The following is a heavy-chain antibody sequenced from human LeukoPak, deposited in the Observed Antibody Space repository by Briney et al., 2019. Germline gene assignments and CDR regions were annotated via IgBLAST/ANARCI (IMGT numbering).Heavy chain of an antibody. V-gene: IGHV4-31*03. J-gene: IGHJ4*02. Sequence: SQTLSLTCTVSGGSISSGGYYWSWIRQHPGKGLEWIGYIYYSGSTYYNPSLKSRVTISVDTSKNQFSLKLSSVTAADTAVYYCARARSGYSYGFRALFDYWGQGPLVTVSS. CDR1: GGSISSGGYY. CDR2: IYYSGST. CDR3: ARARSGYSYGFRALFDY. D-gene: IGHD5-18*01.